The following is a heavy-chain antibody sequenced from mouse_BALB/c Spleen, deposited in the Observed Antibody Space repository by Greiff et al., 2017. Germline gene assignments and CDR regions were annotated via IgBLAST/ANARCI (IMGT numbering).Heavy chain of an antibody. CDR1: GYTFTSYW. D-gene: IGHD2-4*01. J-gene: IGHJ2*01. Sequence: LQQPGSELVRPGASVKLSCKASGYTFTSYWMHWVKQRHGQGLEWTGNIYPGSGSTNYDEKFKSKGTLTVDTSSSTAYMHLSSLTSEDSAVYYCTVYYDYDGISYWGQGTTLTVSS. CDR3: TVYYDYDGISY. V-gene: IGHV1S22*01. CDR2: IYPGSGST.